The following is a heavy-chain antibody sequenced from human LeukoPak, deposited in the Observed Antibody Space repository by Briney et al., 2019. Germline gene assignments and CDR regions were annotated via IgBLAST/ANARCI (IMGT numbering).Heavy chain of an antibody. J-gene: IGHJ4*02. CDR1: GYTFTSYY. V-gene: IGHV1-46*01. Sequence: ASVKVSCKASGYTFTSYYMHWVRQAPGQGPEWMGIINPSGGSTSYAQKFQGRVTMTRDMSTSTAYMELSSLRSEDTAVYYCARGSGQWLALGDFDYWGQGTLVTVSS. CDR3: ARGSGQWLALGDFDY. D-gene: IGHD6-19*01. CDR2: INPSGGST.